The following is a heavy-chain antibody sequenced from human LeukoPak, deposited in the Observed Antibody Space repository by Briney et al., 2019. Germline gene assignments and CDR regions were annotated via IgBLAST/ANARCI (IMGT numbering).Heavy chain of an antibody. CDR3: SREGGSGWAYDY. D-gene: IGHD6-19*01. CDR1: GFTFGDYA. J-gene: IGHJ4*02. V-gene: IGHV3-49*03. CDR2: IRSKVYGCTP. Sequence: GGSLRLSCTGSGFTFGDYAMSWFRQAPERGLEYIGFIRSKVYGCTPEYAASVRGRFTISIDDSKSITYLQMNSLKSEDTAMYYCSREGGSGWAYDYWGQGTVVTVSS.